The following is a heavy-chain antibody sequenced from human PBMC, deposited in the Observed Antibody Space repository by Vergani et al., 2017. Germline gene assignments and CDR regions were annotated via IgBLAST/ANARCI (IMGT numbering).Heavy chain of an antibody. CDR1: GFIFSDYN. V-gene: IGHV3-21*02. D-gene: IGHD5-18*01. CDR3: ARGPSWEKSTYVDEKGIQY. Sequence: EVQVVQSGGGLVKPGGSLRLSCETSGFIFSDYNLNWVRQAPGSGLEWVASISGRSSYVNYAVSVKGRFTISRDNAKNSLFLQMNSLRAEDTAVYYCARGPSWEKSTYVDEKGIQYWGQGTLVTVSS. J-gene: IGHJ4*02. CDR2: ISGRSSYV.